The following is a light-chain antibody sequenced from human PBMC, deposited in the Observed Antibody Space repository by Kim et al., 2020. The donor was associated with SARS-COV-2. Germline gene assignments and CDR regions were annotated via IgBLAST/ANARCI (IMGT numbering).Light chain of an antibody. V-gene: IGKV3D-15*01. J-gene: IGKJ4*01. Sequence: EIVMTQSPATLSVFPGQRATLSCRASQSVSRNLAWYQQTPGQTPRLLIYGASTRATGIPARFSGSGSGTEFTLTISSLQSEDFAVYYCQQYNNWPLTFGGGTKVDIK. CDR2: GAS. CDR3: QQYNNWPLT. CDR1: QSVSRN.